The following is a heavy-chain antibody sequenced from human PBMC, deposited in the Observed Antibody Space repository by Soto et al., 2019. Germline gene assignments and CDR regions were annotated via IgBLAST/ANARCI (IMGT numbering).Heavy chain of an antibody. Sequence: SHTLSLSCAISGDRVSSNSASSNWIRQSPSRGLEWLVRTYYRSKWYNDYAVSVKSRITINPDTSKNQFSLQLNSVTPEDTAVYYCAREGLSWNYGAFDIRGQGTIVT. D-gene: IGHD1-7*01. CDR1: GDRVSSNSAS. V-gene: IGHV6-1*01. CDR3: AREGLSWNYGAFDI. J-gene: IGHJ3*02. CDR2: TYYRSKWYN.